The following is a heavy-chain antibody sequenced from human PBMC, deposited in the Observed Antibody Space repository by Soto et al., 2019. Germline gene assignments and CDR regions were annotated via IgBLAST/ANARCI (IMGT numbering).Heavy chain of an antibody. Sequence: GGSLRLSCAASGFTCSSCEMNWVRQAPGEGREWVSYISSSGSTIYYADSVKGRFTISRDNAKKSLYLQMDSLRAEDTAVYYCARDRSRCSGGSCYSSYWGQGTLVTVSS. D-gene: IGHD2-15*01. J-gene: IGHJ4*02. V-gene: IGHV3-48*03. CDR3: ARDRSRCSGGSCYSSY. CDR2: ISSSGSTI. CDR1: GFTCSSCE.